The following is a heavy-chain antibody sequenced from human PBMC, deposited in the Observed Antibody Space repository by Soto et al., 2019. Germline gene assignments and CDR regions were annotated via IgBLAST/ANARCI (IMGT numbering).Heavy chain of an antibody. CDR1: GLSFSTYG. Sequence: DVQLLESGGGLAQRGGSLRLSCAASGLSFSTYGMTWVRQAPGKGLEWVSYGGSGGSTYYADSVKGRFTISRENSKNTLYLQINSLRAEDTAVYYCVKFRGRAYHYYYMDVWGNGTTVTVSS. CDR3: VKFRGRAYHYYYMDV. CDR2: GGSGGST. D-gene: IGHD3-16*01. J-gene: IGHJ6*03. V-gene: IGHV3-23*01.